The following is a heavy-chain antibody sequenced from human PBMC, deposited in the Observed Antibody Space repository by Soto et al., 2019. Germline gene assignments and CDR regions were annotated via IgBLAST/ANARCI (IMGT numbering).Heavy chain of an antibody. CDR1: GFTFSSYG. CDR3: ASGATTFDY. Sequence: LRLSCAASGFTFSSYGMHWVRQAPGKGLEWVAVIWYDGSNKYYADSVKGRFTISRDNSKNTLCLQMNSLRAEDTAVYYCASGATTFDYWGQGTLVTVSS. D-gene: IGHD1-26*01. V-gene: IGHV3-33*01. CDR2: IWYDGSNK. J-gene: IGHJ4*02.